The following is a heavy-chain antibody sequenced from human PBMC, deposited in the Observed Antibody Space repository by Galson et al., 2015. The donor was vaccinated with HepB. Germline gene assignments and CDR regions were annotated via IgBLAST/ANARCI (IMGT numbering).Heavy chain of an antibody. CDR1: GYTLTELS. Sequence: SVKVSCKVSGYTLTELSMHWVRQAPGKGLEWMGGFDPEDGETIYAQKFQGRVTMTEDTSTDTAYMELSSLRSEDTAVYYCATRALYGDYYFDYWGQGTLVTVSS. CDR2: FDPEDGET. D-gene: IGHD4-17*01. J-gene: IGHJ4*02. CDR3: ATRALYGDYYFDY. V-gene: IGHV1-24*01.